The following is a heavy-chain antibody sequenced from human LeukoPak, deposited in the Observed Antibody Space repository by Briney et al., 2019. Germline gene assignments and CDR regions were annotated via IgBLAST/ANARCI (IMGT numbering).Heavy chain of an antibody. J-gene: IGHJ5*02. CDR3: ARGGMRSSGWFYWFDP. CDR2: IYTSGST. Sequence: PSETLSLTCTVSGGSISSGSYYWSWIRQPAGKGLEWIGRIYTSGSTNYNPSLKSRVTISVDTSKNQFSLKLSSVTAADTAVYYCARGGMRSSGWFYWFDPWGQGTLVTVSS. D-gene: IGHD6-19*01. CDR1: GGSISSGSYY. V-gene: IGHV4-61*02.